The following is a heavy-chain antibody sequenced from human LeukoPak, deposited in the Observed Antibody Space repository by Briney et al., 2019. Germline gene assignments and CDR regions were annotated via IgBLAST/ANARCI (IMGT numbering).Heavy chain of an antibody. CDR1: GYTFTSYG. CDR3: ARDPQYSSGWYGAFDI. V-gene: IGHV1-18*01. D-gene: IGHD6-19*01. J-gene: IGHJ3*02. CDR2: TSAYNGNT. Sequence: ASVKVSCKASGYTFTSYGISWVRQAPGQGLEWMGWTSAYNGNTNYAQKLQGRVTMTTDTSTSTAYMELRSLRSDDTAVYYCARDPQYSSGWYGAFDIWGQGTMVTVSS.